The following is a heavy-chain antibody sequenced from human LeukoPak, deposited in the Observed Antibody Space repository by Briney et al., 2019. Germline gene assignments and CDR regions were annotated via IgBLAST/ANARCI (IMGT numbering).Heavy chain of an antibody. Sequence: GGSLRLSCAASGFTFRSYWMSWVRQAPGKGLEWVANIKQDGSEKNYVDSVKGRFTISRDSAKNSLYLQMNSLRADDTAVYYCATLDVWGKGTTVTVSS. CDR1: GFTFRSYW. J-gene: IGHJ6*04. CDR3: ATLDV. V-gene: IGHV3-7*03. CDR2: IKQDGSEK.